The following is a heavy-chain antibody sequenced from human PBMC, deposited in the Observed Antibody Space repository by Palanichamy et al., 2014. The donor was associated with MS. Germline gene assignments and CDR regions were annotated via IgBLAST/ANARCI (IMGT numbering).Heavy chain of an antibody. CDR2: IWYDGSNK. CDR3: ARVTGGYCSSTNCSNYGMDV. J-gene: IGHJ6*02. Sequence: QVQLVESGGGVVQPGRSLRLSCAASGLTFSSYGMHWVRQAPGKGLEWVAVIWYDGSNKYYADSVKGRFTISRDNSKNTLYLQMNSLRAEDTAVYYCARVTGGYCSSTNCSNYGMDVWGQGTTVTVSS. CDR1: GLTFSSYG. V-gene: IGHV3-33*01. D-gene: IGHD2-2*01.